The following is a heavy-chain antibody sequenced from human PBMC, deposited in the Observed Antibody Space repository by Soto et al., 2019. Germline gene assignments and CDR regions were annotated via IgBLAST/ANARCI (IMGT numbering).Heavy chain of an antibody. V-gene: IGHV3-11*01. J-gene: IGHJ6*02. D-gene: IGHD3-10*01. Sequence: GGSLRLSCAASGLFFSDYYLSWIRQAPGKALECVAYISGTGDTKYYADSVTGRFTISRDNPKNSLYLQMNSLRPEDAAVYYCAIGGGQIYYKGLDVWGQGTTGTVSS. CDR2: ISGTGDTK. CDR1: GLFFSDYY. CDR3: AIGGGQIYYKGLDV.